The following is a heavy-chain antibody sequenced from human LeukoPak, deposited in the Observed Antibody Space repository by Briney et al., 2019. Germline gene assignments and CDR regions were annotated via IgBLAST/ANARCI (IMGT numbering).Heavy chain of an antibody. J-gene: IGHJ4*02. V-gene: IGHV3-23*01. D-gene: IGHD3-10*01. CDR3: AKDSYGSGSYYNVDYFDY. CDR2: ISGSGGST. Sequence: TGGSLRLSCAASGFTFSSYAMSWVRQAPGKGLEWVSAISGSGGSTYYADSVKGRFTISRDNSKNTLYLQTNSLRAEDTAVYYCAKDSYGSGSYYNVDYFDYWGQGTLVTVSS. CDR1: GFTFSSYA.